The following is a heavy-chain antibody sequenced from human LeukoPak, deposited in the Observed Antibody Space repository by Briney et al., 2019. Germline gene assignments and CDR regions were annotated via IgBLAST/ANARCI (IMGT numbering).Heavy chain of an antibody. CDR2: ISSSSSYI. Sequence: PGGSLRLSCAASGFTFSSYSMNWVRQAPGEGLEWVSSISSSSSYIYYADSVKGRFTISRDNAKNSLYLQMNSLRAEDTAVYYCARDGKYGSGSSDYWGQGTLVTVSS. V-gene: IGHV3-21*01. D-gene: IGHD3-10*01. CDR1: GFTFSSYS. J-gene: IGHJ4*02. CDR3: ARDGKYGSGSSDY.